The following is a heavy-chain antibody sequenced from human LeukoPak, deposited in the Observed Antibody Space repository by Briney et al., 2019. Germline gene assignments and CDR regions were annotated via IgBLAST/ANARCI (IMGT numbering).Heavy chain of an antibody. CDR3: ARGSSVWGSYRYLDY. J-gene: IGHJ4*02. CDR1: GFTFSSYA. V-gene: IGHV3-30*03. CDR2: ISYDGSNK. Sequence: GGSLRLSCAASGFTFSSYAMSWVRQAPGKGLEWVAVISYDGSNKYYADSVKGRFTISRDNSKNTLYLQMNSLRAEDTAVYYCARGSSVWGSYRYLDYWGQGTLVTVSS. D-gene: IGHD3-16*02.